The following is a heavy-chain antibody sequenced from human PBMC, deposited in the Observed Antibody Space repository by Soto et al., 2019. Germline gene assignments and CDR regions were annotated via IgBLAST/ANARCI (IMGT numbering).Heavy chain of an antibody. D-gene: IGHD3-10*01. Sequence: ASVKVSCKASGYTFTSYGISWVRQAPGQGLEWMGWISAYNGNTNYAQKLQGRVTMTTDTSTSTAYMELRSLRSDDTAVYYCATAGLLWFGELYYFDYWGQGTLVTVSS. J-gene: IGHJ4*02. V-gene: IGHV1-18*01. CDR1: GYTFTSYG. CDR3: ATAGLLWFGELYYFDY. CDR2: ISAYNGNT.